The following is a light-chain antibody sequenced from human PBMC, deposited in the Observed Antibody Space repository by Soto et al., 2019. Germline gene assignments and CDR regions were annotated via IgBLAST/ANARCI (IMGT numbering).Light chain of an antibody. CDR2: EVS. Sequence: QSALTQPASVSGSPGQSITISCTGTSSDVGGYNYVSWYQQHPDKAPKLMIYEVSNRPSGVSNRFSGSKSGNTASLTISGLQAEDEADYYCSSYTSSFYVFGTGTKVTVL. CDR3: SSYTSSFYV. CDR1: SSDVGGYNY. V-gene: IGLV2-14*01. J-gene: IGLJ1*01.